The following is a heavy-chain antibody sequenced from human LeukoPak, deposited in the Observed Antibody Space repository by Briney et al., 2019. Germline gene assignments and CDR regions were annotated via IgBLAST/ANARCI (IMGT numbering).Heavy chain of an antibody. CDR1: GCTFTSYY. Sequence: ASVKVSCKASGCTFTSYYMHWVRQAPGRGLEWMGIINPSGGSTSYAQKFQGRVTMTRDMSTSTVYMELSSLRSEDMAVYYCARQNYYGSGSYWYYYYYMDVWGKGTTVTISS. J-gene: IGHJ6*03. D-gene: IGHD3-10*01. CDR2: INPSGGST. CDR3: ARQNYYGSGSYWYYYYYMDV. V-gene: IGHV1-46*01.